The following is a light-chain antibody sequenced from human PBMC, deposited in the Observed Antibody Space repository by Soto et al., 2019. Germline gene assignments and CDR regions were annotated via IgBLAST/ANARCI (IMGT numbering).Light chain of an antibody. CDR2: KAY. J-gene: IGKJ1*01. CDR3: KQYNSYSKT. V-gene: IGKV1-5*03. Sequence: DIQMTQSPSTLSGSVGDRVTITCRASQTISSWLAWYQQKPGKAPKLLIYKAYTLKSGVPSRFSGSGSGTEFTLTIRSLQPDDSASYYCKQYNSYSKTFGQGTKVDIK. CDR1: QTISSW.